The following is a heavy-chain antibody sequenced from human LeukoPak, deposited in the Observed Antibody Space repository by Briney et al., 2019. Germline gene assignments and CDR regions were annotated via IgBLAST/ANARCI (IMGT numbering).Heavy chain of an antibody. Sequence: SVKVSCKASGGTFSSYAISWVRQAPGQGLEWMGGIIPIFGTANYAQKFQGRVTITADESTSTAYMELSSLRSEDTAVYYCARHFDKWELLRRAFDIWGQGTMVTVSS. D-gene: IGHD1-26*01. CDR2: IIPIFGTA. V-gene: IGHV1-69*13. J-gene: IGHJ3*02. CDR3: ARHFDKWELLRRAFDI. CDR1: GGTFSSYA.